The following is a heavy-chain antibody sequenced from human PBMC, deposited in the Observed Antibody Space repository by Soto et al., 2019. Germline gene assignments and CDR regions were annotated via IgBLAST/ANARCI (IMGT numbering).Heavy chain of an antibody. CDR1: GDTFNTFA. J-gene: IGHJ6*02. Sequence: QVQLVQSGAEVKKPGSSVTVSCKASGDTFNTFAFSWVRQAPGQGLEWMGGIIPIFGKPDYAQKFPGRVTISADEYTRTISLEVSSLRSEDTAVYYCARSQGITGNRASQHAMDVWGQGTTVTVSS. D-gene: IGHD1-20*01. CDR3: ARSQGITGNRASQHAMDV. CDR2: IIPIFGKP. V-gene: IGHV1-69*01.